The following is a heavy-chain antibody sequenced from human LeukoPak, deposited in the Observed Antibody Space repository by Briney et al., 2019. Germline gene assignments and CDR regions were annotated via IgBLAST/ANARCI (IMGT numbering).Heavy chain of an antibody. CDR1: GGTFSSYA. Sequence: SVKVSCKASGGTFSSYAISWVRQAPGQGLEWMGGIIPIFGTANYAQKFQERVTITRDMSTSTAYMELSSLRSEDTAVYYCASSSGHSSGWYAYYGMDVWGQGTTVTVSS. CDR3: ASSSGHSSGWYAYYGMDV. CDR2: IIPIFGTA. J-gene: IGHJ6*02. D-gene: IGHD6-19*01. V-gene: IGHV1-69*05.